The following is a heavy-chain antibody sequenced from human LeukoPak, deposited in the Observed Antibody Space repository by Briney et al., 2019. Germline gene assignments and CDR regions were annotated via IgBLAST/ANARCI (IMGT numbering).Heavy chain of an antibody. CDR1: GGSISSGGYS. CDR2: IYYSGST. V-gene: IGHV4-30-4*07. D-gene: IGHD1-26*01. CDR3: ARSQGYYGS. Sequence: SQTLSLTCAVSGGSISSGGYSWSWIRQPPGKGLEWIGYIYYSGSTYYNPSLKSRVTISVDTSKNQFSLKLSSVTAADTAVYYCARSQGYYGSWGQGTLVTVSS. J-gene: IGHJ4*02.